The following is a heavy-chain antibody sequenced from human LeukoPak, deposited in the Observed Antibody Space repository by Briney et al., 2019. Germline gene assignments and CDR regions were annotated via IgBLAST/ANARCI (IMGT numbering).Heavy chain of an antibody. CDR3: AKDIQLST. J-gene: IGHJ3*01. V-gene: IGHV3-53*01. CDR2: ISSSGGNT. Sequence: GGSLRLSCAASGFSVSRNYMTWVRQVPGKGLEWVSLISSSGGNTYYADSVKGRFTISRDNSKNTLSLQMNSLRVEDTAIYYCAKDIQLSTWGLGTMVTVSS. CDR1: GFSVSRNY. D-gene: IGHD3-16*02.